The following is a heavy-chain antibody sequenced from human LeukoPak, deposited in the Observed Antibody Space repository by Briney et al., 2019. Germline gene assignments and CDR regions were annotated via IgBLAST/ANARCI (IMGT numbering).Heavy chain of an antibody. D-gene: IGHD7-27*01. CDR2: FDPEDGET. CDR1: GYTLTELS. V-gene: IGHV1-24*01. Sequence: ASVKVSCKVSGYTLTELSMHWVRQAPGKGPEWMGGFDPEDGETIYAQKFQDRVTMTRNTSISTAYMELSSLRSDDTAVYYCARGPPNWGYDYWGPGTLVTVSS. J-gene: IGHJ4*02. CDR3: ARGPPNWGYDY.